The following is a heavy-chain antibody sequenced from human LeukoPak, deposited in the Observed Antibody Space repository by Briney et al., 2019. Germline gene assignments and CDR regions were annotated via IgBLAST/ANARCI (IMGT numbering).Heavy chain of an antibody. J-gene: IGHJ4*02. CDR1: GGTLDTYA. D-gene: IGHD6-13*01. CDR3: ARDGIAAAGTGDY. Sequence: SVKVSCKPSGGTLDTYAITWVRQAPGQGLDWMGGIIPIFGRTNYAQKLQGRVTMTTDTSTSTAYMELRSLRSDDTAVYYCARDGIAAAGTGDYWGQGTLVTVSS. CDR2: IIPIFGRT. V-gene: IGHV1-69*05.